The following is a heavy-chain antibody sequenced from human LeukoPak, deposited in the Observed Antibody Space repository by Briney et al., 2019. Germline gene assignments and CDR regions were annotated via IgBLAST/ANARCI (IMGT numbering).Heavy chain of an antibody. Sequence: QPGRSLRLSCAASGFTFSSYAMHWVRQAPGKGLEWVAVILYDGSNKYYADSVKGRFTISRDNSKNTLYLQMNSLRAEDTALYYCATSKSCVYYYMDVWGKGTTVTVSS. CDR2: ILYDGSNK. V-gene: IGHV3-30*04. J-gene: IGHJ6*03. D-gene: IGHD2-2*01. CDR1: GFTFSSYA. CDR3: ATSKSCVYYYMDV.